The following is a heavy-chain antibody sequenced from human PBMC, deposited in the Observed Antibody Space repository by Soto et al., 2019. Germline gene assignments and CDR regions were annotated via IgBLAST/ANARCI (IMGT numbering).Heavy chain of an antibody. CDR2: IYYSGST. Sequence: TLSLTFTVSGGSINSGGDYWSWIRQHPGKGLEWIGYIYYSGSTYYNPSLKSRVTISVDTSKNQFSLKLTSVTAADTAVYFCARAQTIFGILTVFDYWGQGTLVT. J-gene: IGHJ4*02. D-gene: IGHD3-3*01. CDR3: ARAQTIFGILTVFDY. CDR1: GGSINSGGDY. V-gene: IGHV4-31*03.